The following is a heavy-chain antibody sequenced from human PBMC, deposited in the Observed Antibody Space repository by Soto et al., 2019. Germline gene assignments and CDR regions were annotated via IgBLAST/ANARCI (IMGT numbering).Heavy chain of an antibody. J-gene: IGHJ4*02. CDR1: GYIFTNYF. V-gene: IGHV1-46*01. CDR2: IFPGGGNT. Sequence: ASVKVSCKTSGYIFTNYFLHWVRQAPGQGLEWMGYIFPGGGNTGYTQKFQGGVTVTMDTSTSTVYLDVSSLRSEDTAVYYCAREYSPGVFEYWGQGTLVTVSS. D-gene: IGHD5-12*01. CDR3: AREYSPGVFEY.